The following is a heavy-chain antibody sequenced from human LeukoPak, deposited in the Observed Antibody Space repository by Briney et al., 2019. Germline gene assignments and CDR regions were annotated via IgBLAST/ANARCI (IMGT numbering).Heavy chain of an antibody. CDR3: AKEKQTGMYYFDY. D-gene: IGHD3-10*01. V-gene: IGHV3-23*01. Sequence: PGGSLRLSCVASGFSFTGVWMNWVRQAPGKGLEWVSAISGSGGSTYYADSVKGRFTISRDNSKNTLYLQMNSLRAEDTAVYYCAKEKQTGMYYFDYWGQGTLVTVSS. CDR2: ISGSGGST. J-gene: IGHJ4*02. CDR1: GFSFTGVW.